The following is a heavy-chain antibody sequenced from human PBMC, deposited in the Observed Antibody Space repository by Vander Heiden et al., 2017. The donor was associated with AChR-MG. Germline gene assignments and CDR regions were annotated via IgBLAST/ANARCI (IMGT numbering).Heavy chain of an antibody. CDR1: GFRFADYA. CDR2: LNGGGGGTR. J-gene: IGHJ4*02. D-gene: IGHD5-18*01. CDR3: GRAPRGYNWYIDY. Sequence: EVKLLESGGDLRQPGGSLRLSCAASGFRFADYAFSWVRQAPGKGLEWVSTLNGGGGGTRYYTDSVKGRFTVSRDNSQRTVFLQMDSLRADDTAVYFCGRAPRGYNWYIDYWGQGSLVTVSS. V-gene: IGHV3-23*01.